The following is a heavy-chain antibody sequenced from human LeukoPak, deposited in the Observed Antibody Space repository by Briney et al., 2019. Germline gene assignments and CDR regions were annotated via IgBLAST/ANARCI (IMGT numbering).Heavy chain of an antibody. CDR2: IRNKSDTYAT. D-gene: IGHD3-22*01. CDR3: TRLLIGDSSGYYFDS. CDR1: GFTFSGSA. J-gene: IGHJ4*02. Sequence: LPGGSLRLSCAASGFTFSGSAMHWVRQASGKGLEWVGRIRNKSDTYATAYAASVKGRFTISRDDLKNTAYLQMNSLKTEDTAMYYCTRLLIGDSSGYYFDSWGQGTLVTVSS. V-gene: IGHV3-73*01.